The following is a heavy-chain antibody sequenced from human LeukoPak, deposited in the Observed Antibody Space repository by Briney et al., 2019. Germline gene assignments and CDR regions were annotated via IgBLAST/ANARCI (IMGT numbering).Heavy chain of an antibody. D-gene: IGHD4-11*01. J-gene: IGHJ6*03. CDR3: ARDHPRGYSNYVGHYYYYMHV. Sequence: GGSLRLSCAASGFTFSSNYMSWVRQAPGKGLEWVSVIYSGGSTYYYEHVKGRFIISRDNSKNTLYLQMNSLRAEDTAVYYCARDHPRGYSNYVGHYYYYMHVWGEGTTVTVPS. CDR2: IYSGGST. V-gene: IGHV3-53*01. CDR1: GFTFSSNY.